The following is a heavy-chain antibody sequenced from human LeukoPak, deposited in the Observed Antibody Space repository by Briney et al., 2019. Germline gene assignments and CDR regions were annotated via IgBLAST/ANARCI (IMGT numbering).Heavy chain of an antibody. CDR2: IRLDGTNK. CDR1: GFTFSSYG. J-gene: IGHJ4*02. D-gene: IGHD6-19*01. Sequence: GGSLRLSCAASGFTFSSYGMHWVRQAPGKGLEWVAFIRLDGTNKDYADSVKGRFTISRDNFKNTLDLQMNSLRIEDTAVYYCAREVEAVAGPLDYWGQGTLVTVSS. V-gene: IGHV3-30*02. CDR3: AREVEAVAGPLDY.